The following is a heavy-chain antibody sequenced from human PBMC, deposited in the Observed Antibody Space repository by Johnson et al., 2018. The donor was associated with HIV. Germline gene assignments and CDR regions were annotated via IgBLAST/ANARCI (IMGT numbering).Heavy chain of an antibody. CDR3: AKPLGGRDTAMVAIGVDI. D-gene: IGHD5-18*01. CDR1: GFTFSSYA. Sequence: QVQLVESGGGVVQPGRSLRLSCAASGFTFSSYAMHWVRQAPGKGLEWVAVISYDGSNKYYADSVKGRFTISRDNSKNTLYLQMNSLRAEDTAVYYCAKPLGGRDTAMVAIGVDIWGQGTMLTVSS. CDR2: ISYDGSNK. V-gene: IGHV3-30*04. J-gene: IGHJ3*02.